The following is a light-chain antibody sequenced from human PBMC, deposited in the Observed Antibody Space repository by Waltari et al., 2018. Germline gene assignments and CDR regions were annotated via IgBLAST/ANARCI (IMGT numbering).Light chain of an antibody. Sequence: DIQLTQSPSFLSASVGDRVTITCRASQGISSYLAWYQQKPGKAPKLLIYGASTVQSGVPSRFSGSGSGTEFTLTISSLQPEDFAVYYCQHGHDWPLTFGGGTKVEIK. J-gene: IGKJ4*01. CDR2: GAS. CDR1: QGISSY. V-gene: IGKV1-9*01. CDR3: QHGHDWPLT.